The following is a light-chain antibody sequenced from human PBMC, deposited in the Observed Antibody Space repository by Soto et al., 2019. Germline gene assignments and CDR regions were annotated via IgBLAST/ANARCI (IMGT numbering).Light chain of an antibody. CDR1: SSDVGGYSY. J-gene: IGLJ1*01. Sequence: QSALTQPASVSGSHGQSITISCTGTSSDVGGYSYVSWYQQHPGKAPKLMIYEVSYRPSGVSNRFSGSKSGNTASLTISGLQAEDEADYYCSSYTSSSTRVFGTGTKLTVL. CDR3: SSYTSSSTRV. CDR2: EVS. V-gene: IGLV2-14*01.